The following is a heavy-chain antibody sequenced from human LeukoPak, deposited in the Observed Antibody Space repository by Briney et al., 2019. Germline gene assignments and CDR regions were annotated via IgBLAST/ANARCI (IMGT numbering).Heavy chain of an antibody. J-gene: IGHJ4*02. CDR2: ISGSGGST. D-gene: IGHD2-2*01. V-gene: IGHV3-23*01. CDR1: GFTFSSYA. Sequence: GGSLRLSCAASGFTFSSYAMSWVRQAPGKGLEWVSAISGSGGSTYYADSVKGRFTISRDNSKNTLYLQMNSLRAEDTAVYYSAKDKDIVVVPAAKAFDYWGQGTLVAVSS. CDR3: AKDKDIVVVPAAKAFDY.